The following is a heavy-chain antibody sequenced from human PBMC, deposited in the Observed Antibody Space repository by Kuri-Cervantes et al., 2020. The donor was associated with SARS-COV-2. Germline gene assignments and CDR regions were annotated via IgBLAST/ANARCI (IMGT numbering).Heavy chain of an antibody. J-gene: IGHJ3*01. D-gene: IGHD2-2*01. CDR2: ISNSSSYI. Sequence: GESLKISCAASGFTFRSYAMSWVRQAPGKGLEWVSSISNSSSYIYYADSVKGRFTSSRDNAKNSLYLQMNSLRAEDTAVYYCARDHCSSTSCYLWGQGTMVTVSS. V-gene: IGHV3-21*01. CDR3: ARDHCSSTSCYL. CDR1: GFTFRSYA.